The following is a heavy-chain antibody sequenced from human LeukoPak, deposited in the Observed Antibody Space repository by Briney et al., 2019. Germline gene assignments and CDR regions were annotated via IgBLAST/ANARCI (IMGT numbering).Heavy chain of an antibody. D-gene: IGHD4-17*01. V-gene: IGHV3-30*02. Sequence: GGSLRLSCAASGFTFSSYGMHWVRQAPGKGLEWVAFIRYDGSNKYYADSVKGRFTISRDNSKNTLYLQMSSLRAEDTAVYYCARGNDYGDYGGFDYWGQGTLVTVSS. CDR2: IRYDGSNK. CDR3: ARGNDYGDYGGFDY. CDR1: GFTFSSYG. J-gene: IGHJ4*02.